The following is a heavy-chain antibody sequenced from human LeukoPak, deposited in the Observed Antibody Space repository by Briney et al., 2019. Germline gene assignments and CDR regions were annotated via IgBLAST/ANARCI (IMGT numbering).Heavy chain of an antibody. CDR1: GFTFSSYG. D-gene: IGHD3-22*01. CDR3: ARASFPDDSSGYLENDAFDI. Sequence: GGSLRLSCAASGFTFSSYGMHWVRQVPGKGLEWVSSISSSSSYIYYADSVKGRFTISRDNAKNSLYLQMNSLRAEDTAVYYCARASFPDDSSGYLENDAFDIWGQGTMVTVSS. CDR2: ISSSSSYI. J-gene: IGHJ3*02. V-gene: IGHV3-21*01.